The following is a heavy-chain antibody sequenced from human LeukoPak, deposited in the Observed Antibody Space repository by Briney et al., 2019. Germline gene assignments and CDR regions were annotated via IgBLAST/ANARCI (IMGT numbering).Heavy chain of an antibody. CDR2: ISGSGGST. J-gene: IGHJ6*04. V-gene: IGHV3-23*01. D-gene: IGHD2-8*01. Sequence: PGGSPRLSRAASGFTFSSYAMSWVRQAPGKGLERGSAISGSGGSTYYADSVKGRFTISRDNSKNTLYLQMNSLRTEDTAVYYCAISRMGDVWGKGTTVTVSS. CDR3: AISRMGDV. CDR1: GFTFSSYA.